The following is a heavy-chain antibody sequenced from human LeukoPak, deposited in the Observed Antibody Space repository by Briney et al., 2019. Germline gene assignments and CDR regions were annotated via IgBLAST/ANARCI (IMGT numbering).Heavy chain of an antibody. CDR3: ARVGWLQLGSWFDP. CDR2: IIPIFGTA. D-gene: IGHD5-24*01. J-gene: IGHJ5*02. CDR1: GGTFSSYA. V-gene: IGHV1-69*05. Sequence: ASVKVSCKASGGTFSSYAISWVRQAPGQGLEWMGGIIPIFGTANYAQKFQGRVTITTDESTSTAYMELSSLRSQDTAVYYCARVGWLQLGSWFDPWGQGTLVTVSS.